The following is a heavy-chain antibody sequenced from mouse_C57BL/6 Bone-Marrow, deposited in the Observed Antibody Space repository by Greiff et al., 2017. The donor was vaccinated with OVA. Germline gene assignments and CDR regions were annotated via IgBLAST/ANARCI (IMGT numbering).Heavy chain of an antibody. CDR3: AREGGDFDY. V-gene: IGHV1-55*01. CDR2: IYPGSGST. CDR1: GYTFTSYC. Sequence: QVQLQQSGAELVKPGASVKMSCKASGYTFTSYCITWVKQRPGQGLEWIGDIYPGSGSTNYNEKFKSKATLTVDTSSSTAYMQLSSLTSEDYAVYCCAREGGDFDYWGQGTALTVSS. J-gene: IGHJ2*01.